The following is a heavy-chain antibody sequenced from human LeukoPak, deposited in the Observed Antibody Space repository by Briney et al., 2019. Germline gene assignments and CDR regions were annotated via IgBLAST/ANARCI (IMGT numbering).Heavy chain of an antibody. CDR3: ARVVGGSYYGDRLRFDP. CDR2: IYYSGST. V-gene: IGHV4-39*07. Sequence: KPSDTLSLTCTVSGGFISSSSYYWGWIRQPPGRGLEWIGSIYYSGSTNYNPSLKSRVTISVDTSKNQFSLKLSSVTAADTAVYYCARVVGGSYYGDRLRFDPWGQGTLVTVSS. CDR1: GGFISSSSYY. J-gene: IGHJ5*02. D-gene: IGHD1-26*01.